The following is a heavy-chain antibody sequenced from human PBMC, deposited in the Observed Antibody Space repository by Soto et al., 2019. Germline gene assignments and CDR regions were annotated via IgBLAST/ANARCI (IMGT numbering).Heavy chain of an antibody. V-gene: IGHV1-69*01. J-gene: IGHJ6*02. CDR1: GGTFSSYA. CDR2: IIPIFGTA. D-gene: IGHD1-26*01. Sequence: QVQLVQSGAEVKKPGSSVKVSCKASGGTFSSYAISWVRQAPGQGLEWMGGIIPIFGTANYAQKFQGRVTITADESMSTAYMELSSLRSEDTAVYYCARDPTSIVGATTYYYGMDVWGQGTTVTVSS. CDR3: ARDPTSIVGATTYYYGMDV.